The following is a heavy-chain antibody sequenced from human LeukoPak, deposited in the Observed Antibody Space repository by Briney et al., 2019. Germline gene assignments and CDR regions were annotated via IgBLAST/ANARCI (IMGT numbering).Heavy chain of an antibody. D-gene: IGHD3-9*01. CDR1: GGSISSYY. J-gene: IGHJ2*01. V-gene: IGHV4-59*01. Sequence: SETLSLTCTVSGGSISSYYWSWIRQPPGKGLEWIGYIYYSGSTNYNPSLKSRVTTSVDTSKNQFSLKLSSVTAADTAVYYCARMEYYDILTGYYKDHWYFDLWGRGTLVTVSS. CDR3: ARMEYYDILTGYYKDHWYFDL. CDR2: IYYSGST.